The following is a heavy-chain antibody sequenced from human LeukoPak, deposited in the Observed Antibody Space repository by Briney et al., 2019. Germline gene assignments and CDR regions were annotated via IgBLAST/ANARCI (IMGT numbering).Heavy chain of an antibody. D-gene: IGHD1-26*01. CDR1: GFTFSNYV. Sequence: GGSLRLSCAASGFTFSNYVTHWVRQAPGKGLEWVAVTSTDENIKLYADSVKGRFTISRDNSKNTLFLQMHSLRTEDTAVYYCTRDPILGAPDYFDYWGQGTLVTVSS. CDR3: TRDPILGAPDYFDY. J-gene: IGHJ4*02. V-gene: IGHV3-30*04. CDR2: TSTDENIK.